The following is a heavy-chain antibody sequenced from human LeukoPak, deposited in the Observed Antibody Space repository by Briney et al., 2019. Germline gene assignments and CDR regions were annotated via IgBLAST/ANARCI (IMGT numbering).Heavy chain of an antibody. CDR3: VRNFDY. CDR1: GGSFSGHY. Sequence: SETLSLTCVVYGGSFSGHYWSWIRQPPGKGLEWIGDINQSGGANYNPSLKSQVTISIDTSKNQFSLNLNSVTAADTAVYYCVRNFDYWGRGTLVTVSS. J-gene: IGHJ4*02. CDR2: INQSGGA. V-gene: IGHV4-34*01.